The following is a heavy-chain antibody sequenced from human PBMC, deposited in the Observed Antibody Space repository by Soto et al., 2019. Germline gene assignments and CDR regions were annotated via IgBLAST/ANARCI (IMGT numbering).Heavy chain of an antibody. J-gene: IGHJ3*02. Sequence: GASVKVSCKASGYTLTGYYMHWVRQAPGQGLEWMGWINPNSGGTNYAQKCQGWVTMTRDTSISTAYMELSRLRSDDTAVYYSATVPALCDAFDTWGQGSMVAVSS. CDR3: ATVPALCDAFDT. CDR2: INPNSGGT. V-gene: IGHV1-2*04. D-gene: IGHD2-2*01. CDR1: GYTLTGYY.